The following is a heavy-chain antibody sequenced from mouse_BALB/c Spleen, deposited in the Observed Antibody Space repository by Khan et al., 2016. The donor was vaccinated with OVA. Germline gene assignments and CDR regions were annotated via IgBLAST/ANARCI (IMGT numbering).Heavy chain of an antibody. V-gene: IGHV3-2*02. D-gene: IGHD1-1*01. CDR3: ARRYYYGHWYFDV. Sequence: EVQLQESGPGLVKPSQSLSLTCTVTGYSITSDYAWNWIRQLPGNKLEWMAYISYSGSTSYHPSPKSRVSITRDTSKNQFFLQLNSVTTEDTATYYCARRYYYGHWYFDVWGAGTTVTVSS. CDR1: GYSITSDYA. CDR2: ISYSGST. J-gene: IGHJ1*01.